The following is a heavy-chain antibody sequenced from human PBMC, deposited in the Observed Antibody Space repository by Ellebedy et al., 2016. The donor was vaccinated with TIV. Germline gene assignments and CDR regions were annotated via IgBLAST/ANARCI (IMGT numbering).Heavy chain of an antibody. Sequence: DSVKGRFAISRDNAKYSLYLQMNSLRDEDTAIYYCTRDEGSAGGMDVWGQGTTVTVSS. D-gene: IGHD6-13*01. V-gene: IGHV3-48*02. CDR3: TRDEGSAGGMDV. J-gene: IGHJ6*02.